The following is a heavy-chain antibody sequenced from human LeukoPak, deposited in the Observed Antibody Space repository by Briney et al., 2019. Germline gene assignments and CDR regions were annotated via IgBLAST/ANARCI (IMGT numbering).Heavy chain of an antibody. Sequence: GGSLRLSCAVSGFSVNDNYMSWVRQAPGKGLQWVSVMFPDGRTYYADSVKGRFTISRDLARNTLLLQMHSLRADETAVHYCARTNPVYGDYDYWGQGTLVTVSS. CDR3: ARTNPVYGDYDY. V-gene: IGHV3-53*01. J-gene: IGHJ4*02. D-gene: IGHD4-17*01. CDR2: MFPDGRT. CDR1: GFSVNDNY.